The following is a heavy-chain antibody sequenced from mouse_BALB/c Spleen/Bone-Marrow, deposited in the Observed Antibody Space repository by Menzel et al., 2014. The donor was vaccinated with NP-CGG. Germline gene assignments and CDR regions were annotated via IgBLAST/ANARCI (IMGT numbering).Heavy chain of an antibody. V-gene: IGHV5-9-3*01. CDR1: GFTFSSYG. J-gene: IGHJ4*01. CDR3: TRQRGDYAMDY. D-gene: IGHD1-1*02. CDR2: ISNGGNYT. Sequence: EVHLVESGGGLVKPGGSLKLSCAASGFTFSSYGVSWVHQTPEKRLEGVATISNGGNYTYYPDSVKGRFTISRDNAKNTLYLQMSSLRSEDTAMYYCTRQRGDYAMDYWGQGTSVTVSS.